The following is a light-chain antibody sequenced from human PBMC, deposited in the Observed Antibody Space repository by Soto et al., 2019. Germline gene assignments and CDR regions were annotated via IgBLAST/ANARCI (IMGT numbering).Light chain of an antibody. CDR2: GAS. V-gene: IGKV3D-15*01. Sequence: VLPTSVGTISLAPFERATIYVIASKSVSPNYLAWYQQKPGHAHRLLIYGASTRATGIPARFSGSGSGTEFTLTISSLQSEDFAVYYCQPYDNWPPFNCGKGPRLEIK. CDR1: KSVSPNY. CDR3: QPYDNWPPFN. J-gene: IGKJ5*01.